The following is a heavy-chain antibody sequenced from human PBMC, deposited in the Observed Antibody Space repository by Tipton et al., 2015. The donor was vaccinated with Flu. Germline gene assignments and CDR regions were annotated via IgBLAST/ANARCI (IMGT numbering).Heavy chain of an antibody. Sequence: TLSLTCTVSGGPISSYYWSWIRQPPGKGLEWIGFIYYSGSTNYNPSLKSRVTISVDTSKNQFSPKLSSVTAADTAVYYCARDRPNYYYYGMDVWGQGP. CDR1: GGPISSYY. J-gene: IGHJ6*02. CDR2: IYYSGST. V-gene: IGHV4-59*01. CDR3: ARDRPNYYYYGMDV.